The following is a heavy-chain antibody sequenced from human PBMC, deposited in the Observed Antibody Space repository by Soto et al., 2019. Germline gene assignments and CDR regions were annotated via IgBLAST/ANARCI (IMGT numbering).Heavy chain of an antibody. Sequence: AASVKVSCKVSGYTLTELSMHWVRQAPGKGLEWMGGFDPEDGETIYAQKFQGRVTMTEDTSTDTAYMELSSLRSEDTAVYYCATAGRWFGGNWFDPWGQGXLVTVYS. J-gene: IGHJ5*02. D-gene: IGHD3-10*01. CDR3: ATAGRWFGGNWFDP. CDR1: GYTLTELS. CDR2: FDPEDGET. V-gene: IGHV1-24*01.